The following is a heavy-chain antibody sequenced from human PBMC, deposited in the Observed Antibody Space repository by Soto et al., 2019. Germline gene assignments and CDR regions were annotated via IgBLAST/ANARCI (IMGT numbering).Heavy chain of an antibody. CDR3: AKDQDDVVVVAATVIDY. CDR2: ISSSSSYI. J-gene: IGHJ4*02. Sequence: PGGSLRLSCAASGFTFSSYSMNWVRQAPGKGLEWVSSISSSSSYIYYADSVKGRFTISRDNAKNSLYLQMNSLRAEDTAVYYCAKDQDDVVVVAATVIDYWGQGTLVTVSS. V-gene: IGHV3-21*01. D-gene: IGHD2-15*01. CDR1: GFTFSSYS.